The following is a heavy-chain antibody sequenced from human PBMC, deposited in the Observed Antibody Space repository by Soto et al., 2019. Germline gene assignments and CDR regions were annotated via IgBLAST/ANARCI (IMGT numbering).Heavy chain of an antibody. CDR2: MHHSGST. CDR3: ARTSGGTYSFDP. J-gene: IGHJ5*02. Sequence: QVQLQESGPGLVKPSGTLSLTCAVSGDSITNNNWWTRVRQSPGKGLEWIGEMHHSGSTDYNPSLRSRVTISVDKSKNQFSLNLSSVTAADSAVYYCARTSGGTYSFDPWGQGTLVTVSS. CDR1: GDSITNNNW. V-gene: IGHV4-4*02. D-gene: IGHD3-10*01.